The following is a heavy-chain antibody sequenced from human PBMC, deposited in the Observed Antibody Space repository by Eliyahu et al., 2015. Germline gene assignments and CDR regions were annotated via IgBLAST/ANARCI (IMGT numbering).Heavy chain of an antibody. CDR1: GFTXXNXS. CDR3: AKHQKAYIGAYFDL. V-gene: IGHV3-23*05. J-gene: IGHJ2*01. Sequence: EVQLLESXGGLVQPGGSLRLXCAASGFTXXNXSMXWVRQXSGKGLEWVSGIGTSATSTFYADSVKGRFTISRDDSTNTLYLQMSSLRAEDTALYYCAKHQKAYIGAYFDLWGRGTVVTVSS. CDR2: IGTSATST. D-gene: IGHD3-3*01.